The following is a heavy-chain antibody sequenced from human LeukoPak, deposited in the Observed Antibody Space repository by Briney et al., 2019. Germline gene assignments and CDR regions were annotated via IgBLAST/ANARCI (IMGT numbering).Heavy chain of an antibody. CDR2: INPNSGGT. J-gene: IGHJ3*02. V-gene: IGHV1-2*02. Sequence: GASVKVSCKASGYTFTGYYMHWVRQAPGQGLEWMGWINPNSGGTNYAQKFQGRVTMTRDTSISTAYMELSRLRSDDTAVYYCARSTVGRRFGRIDAFDIWGQGTMVTVSS. D-gene: IGHD4-23*01. CDR1: GYTFTGYY. CDR3: ARSTVGRRFGRIDAFDI.